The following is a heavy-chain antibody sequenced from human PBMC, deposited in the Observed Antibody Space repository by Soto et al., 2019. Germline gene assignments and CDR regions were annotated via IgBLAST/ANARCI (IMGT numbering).Heavy chain of an antibody. CDR1: GASIYNGGYY. J-gene: IGHJ4*02. Sequence: PSETLSLTCSVSGASIYNGGYYWSWIRQHPGKGLEWIGYIYYSGSTYYNPSLKSRVTISVDTSKNQFSLKLSSVTAADTAVYYCARRYGRAFDYWGQGTLVTVSS. V-gene: IGHV4-61*08. CDR2: IYYSGST. D-gene: IGHD2-15*01. CDR3: ARRYGRAFDY.